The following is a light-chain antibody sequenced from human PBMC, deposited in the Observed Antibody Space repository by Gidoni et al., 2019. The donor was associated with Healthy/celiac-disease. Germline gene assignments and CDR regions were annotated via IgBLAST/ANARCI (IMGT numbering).Light chain of an antibody. J-gene: IGKJ5*01. CDR2: AAS. CDR3: QQSYSTPIT. CDR1: QSISSY. V-gene: IGKV1-39*01. Sequence: DIQMTQSPSSLSASVGDRVTITCRASQSISSYLNWYQQKPGKAPKLLIYAASSLQSGVPSRFSGRGSGTDFTLTISSLQPEDVATYYCQQSYSTPITFGQGTRLEIK.